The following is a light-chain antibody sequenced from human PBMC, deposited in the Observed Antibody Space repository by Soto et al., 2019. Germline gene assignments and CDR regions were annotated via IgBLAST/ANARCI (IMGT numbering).Light chain of an antibody. V-gene: IGLV2-14*01. J-gene: IGLJ3*02. CDR3: SSYTSSGTLWV. Sequence: QSALTQPASVSGSPGQSVTISCNGTSSDVGGYNYVSWYQQHPGKAPNLMIHDVSNRPSGVSNRFSGSKSGNTASLTISGLQAEDEADYYCSSYTSSGTLWVFGGGTKVTVL. CDR1: SSDVGGYNY. CDR2: DVS.